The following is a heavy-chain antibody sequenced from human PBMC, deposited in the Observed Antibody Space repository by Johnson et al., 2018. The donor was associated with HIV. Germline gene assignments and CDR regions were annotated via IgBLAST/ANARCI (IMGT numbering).Heavy chain of an antibody. Sequence: VQLVESGGGLVQPGGSLRLSCAASGFTFSSYAMHWVRQAPGKGLEWVAVISYDGGNKYYADSVKGRFTISRDNSKNTLSLQMNSLRAEDTAVYYCARVQWLILDAFDIWGQGTMVTVSS. CDR2: ISYDGGNK. CDR3: ARVQWLILDAFDI. CDR1: GFTFSSYA. V-gene: IGHV3-30*04. D-gene: IGHD6-19*01. J-gene: IGHJ3*02.